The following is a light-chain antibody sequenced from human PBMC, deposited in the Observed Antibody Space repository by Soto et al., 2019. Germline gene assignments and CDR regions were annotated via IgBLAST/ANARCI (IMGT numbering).Light chain of an antibody. CDR1: QSVSSK. CDR2: GAS. J-gene: IGKJ2*01. V-gene: IGKV3-15*01. Sequence: EIVMTQSPATLSVSPGERATLSCRASQSVSSKLAWYQQKPGQGPRLLIFGASNRATGIPARFSGSGSGTEFTLTTSSLQSEDVAVYYCQQYSNWPPYTFGQGTKVDIK. CDR3: QQYSNWPPYT.